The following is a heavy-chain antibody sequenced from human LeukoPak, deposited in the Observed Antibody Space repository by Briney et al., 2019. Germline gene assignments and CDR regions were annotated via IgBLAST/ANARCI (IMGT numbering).Heavy chain of an antibody. CDR2: TYYSGST. V-gene: IGHV4-30-4*07. CDR1: GGSISSGGYS. CDR3: ARVSDSSGWRRVGHFDY. D-gene: IGHD6-19*01. Sequence: SQTLSLTCAVSGGSISSGGYSWSWIRQPPGKGLEWIGYTYYSGSTYYNPSLKSRVTISVDTSKNQFSLKLSSVTAADTAVYYCARVSDSSGWRRVGHFDYWGQGTLVTVSS. J-gene: IGHJ4*02.